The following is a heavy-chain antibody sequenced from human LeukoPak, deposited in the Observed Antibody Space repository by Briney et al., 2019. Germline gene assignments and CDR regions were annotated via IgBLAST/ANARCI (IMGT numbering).Heavy chain of an antibody. V-gene: IGHV3-53*01. J-gene: IGHJ4*02. CDR2: IYSGGSA. CDR3: ARVSYYYGSGSYRPTAVYYFDY. Sequence: GGSLRLSCAASGFTVSSNYMSWVRQAPGKGLEWVSVIYSGGSAYCADSVKGRFTVSRDNSKNTLYLQMNSLRAEDTAVYYCARVSYYYGSGSYRPTAVYYFDYWGQGTLVTVSS. CDR1: GFTVSSNY. D-gene: IGHD3-10*01.